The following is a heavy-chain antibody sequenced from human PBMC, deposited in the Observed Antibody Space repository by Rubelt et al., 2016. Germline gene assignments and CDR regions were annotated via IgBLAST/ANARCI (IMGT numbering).Heavy chain of an antibody. CDR1: GFTFSSYA. Sequence: EVHLAESGGGLVQPGGSLRLSCTASGFTFSSYALTWVRQAPGKGLEWVSGISGRGGSTYYADSVKGRFTVSRDTSKNTLHLQKNNLRAEEPAVYYCSKAYDYGDNYYYAMDVWGQGSTVTVSS. CDR3: SKAYDYGDNYYYAMDV. V-gene: IGHV3-23*04. CDR2: ISGRGGST. D-gene: IGHD4-17*01. J-gene: IGHJ6*02.